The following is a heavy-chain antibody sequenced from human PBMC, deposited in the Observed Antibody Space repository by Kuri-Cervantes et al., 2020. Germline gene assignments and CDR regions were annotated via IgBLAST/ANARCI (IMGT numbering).Heavy chain of an antibody. J-gene: IGHJ5*02. CDR1: GFTFSNAW. V-gene: IGHV4-39*07. CDR3: ARGPSYPWFDP. CDR2: IYYSGST. Sequence: SETLSLTCAASGFTFSNAWMSWVRQPPGKGLEWIGSIYYSGSTYYNPSLRSRVTISVDTSKNQFSLKLSSVTAADTAVYYCARGPSYPWFDPWGQGTLVTVSS.